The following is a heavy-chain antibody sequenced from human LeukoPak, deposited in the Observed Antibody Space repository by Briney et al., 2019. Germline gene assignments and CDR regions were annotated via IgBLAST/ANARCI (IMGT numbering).Heavy chain of an antibody. CDR2: IYTSGST. CDR3: ARDPIAVAGVRGDNWFDP. J-gene: IGHJ5*02. Sequence: PSETLSLTCAVYGGSFSGYYWSWIRQPAGKGLEWIGRIYTSGSTNYNPSLKSRVTMSVDTSKNQFSLKLSAETAADTAVYYCARDPIAVAGVRGDNWFDPWGQGTLVTVSS. CDR1: GGSFSGYY. D-gene: IGHD6-19*01. V-gene: IGHV4-4*07.